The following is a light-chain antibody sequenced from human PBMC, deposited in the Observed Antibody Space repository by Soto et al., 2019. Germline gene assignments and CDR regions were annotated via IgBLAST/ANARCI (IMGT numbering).Light chain of an antibody. Sequence: DIQMPQSPSSLSASVGDRVTITCRASQDSSKYLNWYQQKPGKVPTLLIFDASNLEPGVPSGFSGSGSGTHFSFTISRLRPEDIARYYCQQYYKLRTFGVGTKV. CDR1: QDSSKY. CDR2: DAS. V-gene: IGKV1-33*01. CDR3: QQYYKLRT. J-gene: IGKJ4*01.